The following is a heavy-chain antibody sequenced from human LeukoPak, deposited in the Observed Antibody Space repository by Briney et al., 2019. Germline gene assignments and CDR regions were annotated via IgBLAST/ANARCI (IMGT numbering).Heavy chain of an antibody. CDR2: ITHSGSP. Sequence: PSETLSLTCGVSSGSLNGYYWRWIRQPPGGGLEWLGEITHSGSPNYNPSLKSRVTISGDTSKKQFSLNLKSVTAADTGVYYCARGVDLWGRGTPVTVSS. CDR1: SGSLNGYY. V-gene: IGHV4-34*01. J-gene: IGHJ2*01. CDR3: ARGVDL.